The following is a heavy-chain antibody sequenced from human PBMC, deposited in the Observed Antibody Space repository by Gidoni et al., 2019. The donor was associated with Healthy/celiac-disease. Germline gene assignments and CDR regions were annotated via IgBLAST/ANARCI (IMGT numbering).Heavy chain of an antibody. Sequence: QVQLVESGGGVVQPGRSLRLSCAASGFTFSSYGMHWVRQAPGKGLEWVAVISYDGSNKYYADSVKGRFTISRDNSKNTLYLQMNSLRAEDTAVYYCAKADLYYDILTGYYNIDYWGQGTLVTVSS. CDR2: ISYDGSNK. J-gene: IGHJ4*02. D-gene: IGHD3-9*01. CDR1: GFTFSSYG. V-gene: IGHV3-30*18. CDR3: AKADLYYDILTGYYNIDY.